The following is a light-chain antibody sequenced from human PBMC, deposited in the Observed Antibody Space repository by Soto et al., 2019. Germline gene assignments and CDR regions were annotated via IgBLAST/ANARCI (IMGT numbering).Light chain of an antibody. CDR1: QSVSSY. J-gene: IGKJ3*01. Sequence: EIVLTQSPATLSLSPGERATLSCRASQSVSSYLAWYQQKPGQAPRLLIYDASNRATGIPARFSGSGSGTDFTLTISSREPADFAVYYCQQRSNWPPWTFGPGTKVDIK. CDR3: QQRSNWPPWT. CDR2: DAS. V-gene: IGKV3-11*01.